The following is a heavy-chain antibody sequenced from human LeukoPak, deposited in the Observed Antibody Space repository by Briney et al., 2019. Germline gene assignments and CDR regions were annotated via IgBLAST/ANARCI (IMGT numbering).Heavy chain of an antibody. CDR2: ISWNSGSI. CDR3: ARGAYYYDFWSYGMDV. J-gene: IGHJ6*02. Sequence: GGSLRLSCAGSGFIFNNYAMHWVRQPPGKGLEWVSGISWNSGSIDYADSVKGRFTISRDNAKNSLYLQMNSLRVEDTAVYYCARGAYYYDFWSYGMDVWGQGTTVTVSS. D-gene: IGHD3-3*01. CDR1: GFIFNNYA. V-gene: IGHV3-9*01.